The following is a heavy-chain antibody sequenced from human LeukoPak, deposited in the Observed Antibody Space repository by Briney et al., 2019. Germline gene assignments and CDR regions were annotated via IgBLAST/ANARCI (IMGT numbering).Heavy chain of an antibody. D-gene: IGHD3-3*01. CDR1: GFTFSSYW. Sequence: PGGSPRLSCAASGFTFSSYWMHWVRQAPGKGLVWVSRINSDGSSTSYADSVKGRFTISRDNAKNTLYLQMNSLRAEDTAVYYCVGSGYYPNWFDPWGQGTLVTVSS. J-gene: IGHJ5*02. CDR2: INSDGSST. CDR3: VGSGYYPNWFDP. V-gene: IGHV3-74*01.